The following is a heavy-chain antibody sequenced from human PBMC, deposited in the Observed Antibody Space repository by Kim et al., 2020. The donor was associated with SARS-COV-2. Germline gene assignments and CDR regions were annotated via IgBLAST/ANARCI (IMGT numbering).Heavy chain of an antibody. Sequence: YYNPSLKSRVTISVDTSKNQFSLKLSSVTAADTAVYYCARGLITFGGVISWGQGTLVTVSS. D-gene: IGHD3-16*02. J-gene: IGHJ4*02. V-gene: IGHV4-31*02. CDR3: ARGLITFGGVIS.